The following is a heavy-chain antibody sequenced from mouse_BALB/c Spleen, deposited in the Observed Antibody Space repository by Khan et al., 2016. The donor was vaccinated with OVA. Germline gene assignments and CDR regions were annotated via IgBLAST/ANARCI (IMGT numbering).Heavy chain of an antibody. CDR2: IWSGGST. J-gene: IGHJ3*01. Sequence: QIQLVQSGPGLVQPSQSLSITCTVSGFSLTNFGVHWVRQSPGKGLEWLGVIWSGGSTDYNAAFKSRLSISKDNSKSQVFFKMNSLQANDTATYYCARREYLMTWFAYWGQGTLVPVSA. CDR3: ARREYLMTWFAY. CDR1: GFSLTNFG. V-gene: IGHV2-2*02.